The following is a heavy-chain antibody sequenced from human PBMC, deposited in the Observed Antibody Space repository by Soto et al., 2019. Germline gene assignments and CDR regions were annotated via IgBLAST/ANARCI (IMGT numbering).Heavy chain of an antibody. J-gene: IGHJ4*02. V-gene: IGHV3-64D*06. CDR1: GFTFSIYA. D-gene: IGHD3-22*01. Sequence: GGSLRLSCSASGFTFSIYAMHWVRQAPGKGLDYVSSISTNGGSTDYADSVKGRFTISRDNSKNTVYLQMSSPRVEDTAVYYCVKGEYYYDSSGYYPFDYWGQGTLVTVSS. CDR3: VKGEYYYDSSGYYPFDY. CDR2: ISTNGGST.